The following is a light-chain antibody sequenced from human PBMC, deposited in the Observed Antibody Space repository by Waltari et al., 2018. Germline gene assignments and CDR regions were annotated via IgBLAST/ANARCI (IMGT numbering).Light chain of an antibody. CDR2: GAS. CDR3: QQYGSSPWT. J-gene: IGKJ1*01. V-gene: IGKV3-20*01. Sequence: EIVLTQSPGTLSLSPGERATLSCRASQSVSSSYLAWYQQKPGQAPMLLIYGASSRATGIPDRLRGSGSGTDFTLTISRLEPEDFAVYYCQQYGSSPWTFGQGTKVEIK. CDR1: QSVSSSY.